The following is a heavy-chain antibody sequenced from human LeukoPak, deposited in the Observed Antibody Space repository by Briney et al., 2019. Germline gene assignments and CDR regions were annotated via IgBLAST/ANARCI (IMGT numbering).Heavy chain of an antibody. J-gene: IGHJ4*02. V-gene: IGHV3-15*01. Sequence: GGSLRLSCAASGFTFSSYWMSWVRQAPGKGLEWVGRIKSKTDGGTTDYAAPVKGRFTISRDDSKNTLYLQMNSLKTEDTAVYYCTTEGPIAAAGTSDYWGQGTLVTVSS. D-gene: IGHD6-13*01. CDR1: GFTFSSYW. CDR3: TTEGPIAAAGTSDY. CDR2: IKSKTDGGTT.